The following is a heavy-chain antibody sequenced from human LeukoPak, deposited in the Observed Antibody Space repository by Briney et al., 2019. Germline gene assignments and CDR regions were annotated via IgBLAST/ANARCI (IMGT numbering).Heavy chain of an antibody. CDR2: ISHDGSNK. CDR1: GFTFSGYP. Sequence: GGSLRLSCAASGFTFSGYPIHWVRQAPGKGLEWVAVISHDGSNKYYADSVKGRFTISRDNSKNTLYLQMNSLRAEDTAVYYCAREDDSYGHPFDYWGQGTLVTVSS. CDR3: AREDDSYGHPFDY. V-gene: IGHV3-30-3*01. D-gene: IGHD5-18*01. J-gene: IGHJ4*02.